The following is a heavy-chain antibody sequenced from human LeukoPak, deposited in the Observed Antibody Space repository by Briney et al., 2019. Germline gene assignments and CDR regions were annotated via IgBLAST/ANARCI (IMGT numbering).Heavy chain of an antibody. CDR2: IYTSGST. CDR1: GGSISSYY. Sequence: SETLSLTCTVSGGSISSYYWSWIRQPPGKGLEWIGYIYTSGSTNYNPSLKSRVTISVDTSKNQFSLKLSSVTAADTAVYYCARGSLDYYDSSGLDYWGQGTLVTVSS. D-gene: IGHD3-22*01. V-gene: IGHV4-4*09. CDR3: ARGSLDYYDSSGLDY. J-gene: IGHJ4*02.